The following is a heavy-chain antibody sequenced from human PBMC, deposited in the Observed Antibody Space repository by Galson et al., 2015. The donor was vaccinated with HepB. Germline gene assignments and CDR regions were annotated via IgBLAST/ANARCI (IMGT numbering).Heavy chain of an antibody. Sequence: SLRLSCAASGFTFSSYAMSWVRQAPGKGLEWVSAISGSGGSTYYADSVKGRFTISRDNSKNTLYLQMNSLRAEDTAVYYWAKDRRETSYDFWSGYAREIYYYYGMDVWGQGTTVTVSS. CDR2: ISGSGGST. CDR3: AKDRRETSYDFWSGYAREIYYYYGMDV. D-gene: IGHD3-3*01. CDR1: GFTFSSYA. V-gene: IGHV3-23*01. J-gene: IGHJ6*02.